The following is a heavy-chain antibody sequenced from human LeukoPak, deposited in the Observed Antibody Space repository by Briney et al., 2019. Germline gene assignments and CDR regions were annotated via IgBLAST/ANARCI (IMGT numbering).Heavy chain of an antibody. CDR1: GFTFSSYW. CDR3: ARGHCSSTSCPSDPQYYYYMDV. D-gene: IGHD2-2*01. CDR2: INSDGSST. V-gene: IGHV3-74*01. Sequence: PGGSLRLSCAASGFTFSSYWMHWVRQAPGKGLVWVSRINSDGSSTSYADSVKGRFTISRDNAKNTLYLQMNSLRAEDTAVYYCARGHCSSTSCPSDPQYYYYMDVWGKGTTVTVSS. J-gene: IGHJ6*03.